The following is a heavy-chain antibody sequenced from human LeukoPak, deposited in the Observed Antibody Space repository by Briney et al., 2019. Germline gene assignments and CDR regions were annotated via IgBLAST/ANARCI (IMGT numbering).Heavy chain of an antibody. J-gene: IGHJ5*02. CDR3: ARDLYGSGGSWFDP. D-gene: IGHD3-10*01. V-gene: IGHV1-18*04. CDR1: GYTFTSYY. CDR2: ISAYNGNT. Sequence: ASVKVSCKASGYTFTSYYMHWVRQAPGQGLEWMGWISAYNGNTNYAQKLQGRVTMTTDTSTSTAYMELRSLRSDDTAVYYCARDLYGSGGSWFDPWGQGTLVTVSS.